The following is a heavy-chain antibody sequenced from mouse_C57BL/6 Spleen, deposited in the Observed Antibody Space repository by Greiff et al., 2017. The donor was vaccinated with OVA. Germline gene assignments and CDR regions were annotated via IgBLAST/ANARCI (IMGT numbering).Heavy chain of an antibody. CDR2: INPNNGGT. V-gene: IGHV1-18*01. Sequence: EVQLQQSGPELVKPGASVKIPCKASGYTFTDYNMDWVKQSHGKSLEWIGDINPNNGGTIYNQKFKGKATLTVDKSSSTAYMELRSLTSEDTAVYYCAKSGITTGVATGSLGYFDVWGTGTTVTVSS. J-gene: IGHJ1*03. D-gene: IGHD1-1*01. CDR3: AKSGITTGVATGSLGYFDV. CDR1: GYTFTDYN.